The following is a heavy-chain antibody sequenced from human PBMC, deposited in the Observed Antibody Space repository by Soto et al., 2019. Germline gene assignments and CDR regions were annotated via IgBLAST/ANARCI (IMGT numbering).Heavy chain of an antibody. J-gene: IGHJ5*02. CDR2: IYHSGST. CDR3: ASLSAPWFAP. V-gene: IGHV4-61*01. D-gene: IGHD6-19*01. CDR1: GGSVSSGSYY. Sequence: QVQLQESGPGLVKPSETLSLTCTVSGGSVSSGSYYWGWIRQPPGKGLEWIGYIYHSGSTNYNPSPKSRVTIPVDTPKNQFSLSLPSVPAADRAVYYCASLSAPWFAPWGQGPLVTVAS.